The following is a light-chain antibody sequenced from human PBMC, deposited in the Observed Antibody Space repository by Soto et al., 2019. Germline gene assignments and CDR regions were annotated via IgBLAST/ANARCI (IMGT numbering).Light chain of an antibody. V-gene: IGLV1-44*01. Sequence: QSVLTQPPSASGTPGQRVTISCSGSSSNIGSNNVNWYQQLPGTAPKLLIYSNNQRPSGVPARFSGSTSGTSASLAISGLQSEDEADYYCAAWDDSLWVFGGGTKLTVL. J-gene: IGLJ3*02. CDR1: SSNIGSNN. CDR2: SNN. CDR3: AAWDDSLWV.